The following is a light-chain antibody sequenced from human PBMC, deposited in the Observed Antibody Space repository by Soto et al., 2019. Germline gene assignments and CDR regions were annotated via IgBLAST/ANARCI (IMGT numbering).Light chain of an antibody. Sequence: QSVLNHPPSVSGSPGQSVTISCTGTSSDVGSYNRVSWYQQPPGTAPKLMIYEVSNRPSGVPDRFSGSKSGNTASLTISGLQAEDEADYYCSSYTSSSTYVFGTGTKVTVL. J-gene: IGLJ1*01. CDR3: SSYTSSSTYV. CDR2: EVS. V-gene: IGLV2-18*02. CDR1: SSDVGSYNR.